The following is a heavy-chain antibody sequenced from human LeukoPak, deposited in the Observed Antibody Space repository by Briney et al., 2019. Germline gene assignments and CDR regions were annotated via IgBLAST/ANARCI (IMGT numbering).Heavy chain of an antibody. D-gene: IGHD5-24*01. CDR3: ARDNYGYGRDGYNPPFDY. CDR1: GGSISSSSYY. Sequence: SETLSLTCTVSGGSISSSSYYWGWIRQPPGKGLEWIGSIYYSGSTYYNPSLKSRVTISVDTSKNQFSLKLSSVTAADTAVYYCARDNYGYGRDGYNPPFDYWGQGTLVTVSS. J-gene: IGHJ4*02. V-gene: IGHV4-39*07. CDR2: IYYSGST.